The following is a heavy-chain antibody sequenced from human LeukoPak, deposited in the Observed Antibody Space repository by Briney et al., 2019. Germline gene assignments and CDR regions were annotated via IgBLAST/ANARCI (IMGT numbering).Heavy chain of an antibody. CDR2: INWNGGIT. CDR1: GFTFDDYG. D-gene: IGHD2-15*01. J-gene: IGHJ6*03. Sequence: GGSLRLSCAASGFTFDDYGMSWVRQAPGKGLEWVSGINWNGGITGYADSVKGRFTISRDNAKNSLYLQMNSLRAEDTALYYCARTVVAATYYYMDVWGKGTTVTVSS. CDR3: ARTVVAATYYYMDV. V-gene: IGHV3-20*04.